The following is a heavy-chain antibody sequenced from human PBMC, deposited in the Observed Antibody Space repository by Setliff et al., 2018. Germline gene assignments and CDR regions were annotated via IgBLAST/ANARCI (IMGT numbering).Heavy chain of an antibody. CDR2: LYPNLVT. CDR3: ARGLCVGQSCYWPKAMDV. D-gene: IGHD2-15*01. Sequence: GGSLRLSCAASGFTFSIYSMNWVRQAPGKGLEWVSVLYPNLVTNYADSVKDRFTVSRDESKNMVYLQMNNLEVDDTAIYYCARGLCVGQSCYWPKAMDVWGQGATVTVSS. CDR1: GFTFSIYS. J-gene: IGHJ6*02. V-gene: IGHV3-23*05.